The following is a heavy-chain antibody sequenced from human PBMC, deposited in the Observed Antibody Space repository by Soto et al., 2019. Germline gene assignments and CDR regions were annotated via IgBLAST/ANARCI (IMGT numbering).Heavy chain of an antibody. CDR2: IKQDGSEK. CDR3: ARDKYYDFWSGYYTDYYYGMDV. CDR1: GFTFSSYW. V-gene: IGHV3-7*01. D-gene: IGHD3-3*01. Sequence: PGGSLRLSCAASGFTFSSYWMSWVRQAPGKGLEGVANIKQDGSEKYYVDSVKGRFTISRDNAKNSLYLQMNSLRAEDTAVYYCARDKYYDFWSGYYTDYYYGMDVWGQGTTVTVSS. J-gene: IGHJ6*02.